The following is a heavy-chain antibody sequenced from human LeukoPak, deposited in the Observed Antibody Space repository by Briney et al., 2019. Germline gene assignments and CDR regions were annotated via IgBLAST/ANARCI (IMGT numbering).Heavy chain of an antibody. CDR1: GFTFSSYG. CDR2: IWYDGSNK. J-gene: IGHJ4*02. V-gene: IGHV3-33*01. CDR3: ARGSYSSSWYVVDY. D-gene: IGHD6-13*01. Sequence: GGSLRLSCAASGFTFSSYGMHWVRQAPGKGLEWVAVIWYDGSNKYYADSVKGRFTTSRDNSKNTLYLQMNSLRAEDTAVYYCARGSYSSSWYVVDYWGQGTLVTVSS.